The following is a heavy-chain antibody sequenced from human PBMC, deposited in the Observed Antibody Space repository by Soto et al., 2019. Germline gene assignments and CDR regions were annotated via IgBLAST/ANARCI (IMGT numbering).Heavy chain of an antibody. J-gene: IGHJ5*02. D-gene: IGHD6-19*01. CDR2: IYQSGVT. V-gene: IGHV4-61*01. Sequence: KSAETLSLTCNVSVESGSNSNYYWIWIRHPPGKGLEWIGFIYQSGVTSYNPSLASRVSISLDRSNNQCSLKLKSVTAADTAVYFCAGMPYTSGLRFDPWGPGTLVTVSS. CDR3: AGMPYTSGLRFDP. CDR1: VESGSNSNYY.